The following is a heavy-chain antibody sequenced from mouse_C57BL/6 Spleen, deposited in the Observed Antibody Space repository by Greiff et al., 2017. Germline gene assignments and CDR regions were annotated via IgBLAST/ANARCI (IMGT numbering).Heavy chain of an antibody. CDR2: IYPGGGYT. Sequence: VQLQESGAELVRPGTSVKMSCKASGYTFTNYWIGWAKQRPGHGLEWIGDIYPGGGYTNYNEKFKGKATLTADKSSSTAYMQFSSLTSEDSAIYYCARKEGYDGAGARDYWGQGTSVTVSS. J-gene: IGHJ4*01. V-gene: IGHV1-63*01. CDR1: GYTFTNYW. CDR3: ARKEGYDGAGARDY. D-gene: IGHD2-2*01.